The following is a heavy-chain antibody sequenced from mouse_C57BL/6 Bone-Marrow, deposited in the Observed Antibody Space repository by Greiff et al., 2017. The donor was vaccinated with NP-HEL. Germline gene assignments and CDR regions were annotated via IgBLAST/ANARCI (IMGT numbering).Heavy chain of an antibody. CDR1: GFTFSSYA. V-gene: IGHV5-9-1*02. CDR3: TRVAEFAC. Sequence: EVQLVEPGEGLVKPGGSLKLSCAASGFTFSSYAMSWVRQTPEKRLEWVAYISSGGDYIYFADTVKGRFTISIDNARNTLYLQMSSLKSEDSAMCYCTRVAEFACWGKGTLVTVSA. CDR2: ISSGGDYI. J-gene: IGHJ3*01.